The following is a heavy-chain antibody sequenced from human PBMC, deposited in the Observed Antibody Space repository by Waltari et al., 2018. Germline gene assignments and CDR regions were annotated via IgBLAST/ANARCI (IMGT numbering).Heavy chain of an antibody. D-gene: IGHD2-15*01. CDR2: VCGSSGCP. Sequence: QVQLQESGPAVVKPSETLSLTCAVSGASISGGYGWSWIRQAPGKGLEWIGSVCGSSGCPYYNHSLKSRVTISKDTSKNQFSLKLSSVIAADTAVYYCTRDRTLAATGSLDVWGRGVLVTVSS. CDR3: TRDRTLAATGSLDV. V-gene: IGHV4-38-2*02. CDR1: GASISGGYG. J-gene: IGHJ4*02.